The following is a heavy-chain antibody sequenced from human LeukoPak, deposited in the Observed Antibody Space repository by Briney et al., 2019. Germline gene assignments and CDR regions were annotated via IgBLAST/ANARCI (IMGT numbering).Heavy chain of an antibody. D-gene: IGHD3-10*01. CDR3: ARGQQQAITMVRREVFDI. Sequence: SVKVSCNASGLTFNIYEIRWVLQAPGQGLEWMGGIIPGFGTANYAQKFQGTVTITADVSATTVYMVLNSLRSEDTAVYYCARGQQQAITMVRREVFDIWGQGTMVIVSS. CDR1: GLTFNIYE. J-gene: IGHJ3*02. V-gene: IGHV1-69*13. CDR2: IIPGFGTA.